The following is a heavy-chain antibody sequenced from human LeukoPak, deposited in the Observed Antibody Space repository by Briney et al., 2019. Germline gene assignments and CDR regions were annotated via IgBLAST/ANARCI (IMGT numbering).Heavy chain of an antibody. D-gene: IGHD6-19*01. CDR3: ARMAVAGSKKDY. CDR2: IIPILGIA. J-gene: IGHJ4*02. V-gene: IGHV1-69*04. CDR1: GGTFSSYA. Sequence: ASVKVSCKASGGTFSSYAISWVRLAPGQGLEWMGRIIPILGIANYAQKLQGRVTITADKSTSTAYMELSSLRSEDAAVYYCARMAVAGSKKDYWGQGTLVTVSS.